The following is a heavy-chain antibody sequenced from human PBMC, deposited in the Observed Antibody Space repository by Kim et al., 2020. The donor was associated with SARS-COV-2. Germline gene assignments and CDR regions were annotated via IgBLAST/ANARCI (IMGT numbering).Heavy chain of an antibody. V-gene: IGHV4-59*01. CDR1: GGSISSYY. CDR2: IYYSGST. CDR3: ARHYSRILYGPIYYYYYMDV. D-gene: IGHD2-21*01. J-gene: IGHJ6*03. Sequence: SETLSLTCTVSGGSISSYYWSWIRQPPGKGLEWIGYIYYSGSTNYNPSLKSRVTISVDTSKNKFTLKLSSVTAADTAVYYCARHYSRILYGPIYYYYYMDVWGKGTTVTVSS.